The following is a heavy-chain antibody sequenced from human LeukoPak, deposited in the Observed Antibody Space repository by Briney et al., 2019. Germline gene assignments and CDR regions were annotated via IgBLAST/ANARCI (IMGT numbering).Heavy chain of an antibody. D-gene: IGHD3-10*01. CDR3: ARSLWFGELLDWFDP. CDR1: GGSFSGYY. Sequence: SETLSLTCAVYGGSFSGYYWSWIRQPPGKGLEWIGEINHSGSTNYNPSLKSRVTISVDTSKNQFSLKLSSVTAADTAVYYCARSLWFGELLDWFDPWGQGTLVTVSS. J-gene: IGHJ5*02. V-gene: IGHV4-34*01. CDR2: INHSGST.